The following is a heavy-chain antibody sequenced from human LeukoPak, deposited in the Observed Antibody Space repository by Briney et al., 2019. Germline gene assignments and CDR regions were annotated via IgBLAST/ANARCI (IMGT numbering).Heavy chain of an antibody. CDR1: GYTFTSYG. D-gene: IGHD2-2*01. V-gene: IGHV1-18*01. J-gene: IGHJ4*02. CDR3: AREGGYCSSTSCSYFDY. CDR2: ISAYNGNT. Sequence: ASVKVSCKASGYTFTSYGISWVRQAPGQGLKWMGWISAYNGNTNYAQKLQGRVTMTTDTSTSTAYMELRSLRSDDTAVYYCAREGGYCSSTSCSYFDYWGQGTLVTVSS.